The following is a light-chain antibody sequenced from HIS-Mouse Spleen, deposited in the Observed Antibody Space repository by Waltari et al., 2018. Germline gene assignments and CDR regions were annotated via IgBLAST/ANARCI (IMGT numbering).Light chain of an antibody. CDR2: GAS. Sequence: EIVLTQSPGTLSLSPGERATLSCRASQSVSSSYLAWYQQKPGQAPRLLTYGASSRATGIPDRFSGSGXGTDFTLTISRLEPEDFAVXYCQQYGSSXRTFXQGTXLEIK. V-gene: IGKV3-20*01. CDR3: QQYGSSXRT. J-gene: IGKJ2*01. CDR1: QSVSSSY.